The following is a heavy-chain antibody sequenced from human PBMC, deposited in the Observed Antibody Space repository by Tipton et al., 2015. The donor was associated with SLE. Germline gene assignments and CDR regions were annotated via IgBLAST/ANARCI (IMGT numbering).Heavy chain of an antibody. CDR1: GGSISSGSYY. Sequence: LRLSCTVSGGSISSGSYYWSWIRQPPGKGLEWIGYIYYSGSTYYNPSLKSRVTISVDTSKNQFSLKLSSVTAADTAVYYCATHGSGSRDAFDIWGQGTMVTVSS. CDR2: IYYSGST. CDR3: ATHGSGSRDAFDI. J-gene: IGHJ3*02. V-gene: IGHV4-30-4*08. D-gene: IGHD3-10*01.